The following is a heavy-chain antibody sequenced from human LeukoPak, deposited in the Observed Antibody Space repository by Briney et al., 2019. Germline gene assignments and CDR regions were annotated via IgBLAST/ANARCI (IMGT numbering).Heavy chain of an antibody. D-gene: IGHD3-22*01. J-gene: IGHJ4*02. V-gene: IGHV4-59*01. CDR3: ARDDYYDSS. Sequence: SETLSLTCTVSGGSISSYYWSWIRQPPGKGLEWIGYIYYSGSTNYNPSLKSRVTISVDTSKNQFSLKLSSVTAADTAVYYCARDDYYDSSWGQGTLVTVSS. CDR1: GGSISSYY. CDR2: IYYSGST.